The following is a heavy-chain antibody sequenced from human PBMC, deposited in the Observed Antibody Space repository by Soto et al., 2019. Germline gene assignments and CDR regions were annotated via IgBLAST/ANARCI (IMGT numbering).Heavy chain of an antibody. CDR2: IIPIFATA. Sequence: QVQLVQSGAEVKRPRSSVKVSCNSSGGTFSKYAITWVRQAPGQGLEWMGGIIPIFATAKYAQKFQGRVSITADESTSTAHMELSSLRSEDTAVYYCARGETYLGVWGQGTTVTVSS. V-gene: IGHV1-69*01. CDR1: GGTFSKYA. CDR3: ARGETYLGV. D-gene: IGHD3-16*01. J-gene: IGHJ6*02.